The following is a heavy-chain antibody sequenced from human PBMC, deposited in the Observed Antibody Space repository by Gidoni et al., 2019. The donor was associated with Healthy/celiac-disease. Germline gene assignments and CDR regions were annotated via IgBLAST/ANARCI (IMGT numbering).Heavy chain of an antibody. CDR2: IWYDGSNK. V-gene: IGHV3-33*01. CDR3: ARDPSERFLEWYFDY. CDR1: GFTFSSYG. Sequence: QVQLVESGGGVVQPGRSLRLSCAASGFTFSSYGMHWVRQDPGKGREWVAVIWYDGSNKYYADSVKGRVTISRDNSKNTLYLQMNSLRAEDTAVYYCARDPSERFLEWYFDYWGQGTLVTVSS. D-gene: IGHD3-3*01. J-gene: IGHJ4*02.